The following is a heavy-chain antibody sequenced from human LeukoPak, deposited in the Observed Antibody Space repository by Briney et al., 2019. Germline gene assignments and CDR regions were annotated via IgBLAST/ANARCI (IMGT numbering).Heavy chain of an antibody. D-gene: IGHD6-19*01. Sequence: SETLSLTCAVSGGSISSSNWWSWVRQPPGKGLEWIGEIYHSGSTNYNPSLKSRVTISVDTSKNQFSLKLSSVTAADTAVYYCARRGIAVAGPFRDYWGQGTLVTVSS. V-gene: IGHV4-4*02. CDR3: ARRGIAVAGPFRDY. CDR2: IYHSGST. CDR1: GGSISSSNW. J-gene: IGHJ4*02.